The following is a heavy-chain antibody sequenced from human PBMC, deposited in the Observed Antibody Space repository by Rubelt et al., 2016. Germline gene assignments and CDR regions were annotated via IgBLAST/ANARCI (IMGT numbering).Heavy chain of an antibody. CDR1: GGSLRSYY. V-gene: IGHV4-59*12. Sequence: QVQLQESGPRLVKPSETLSLTCTVSGGSLRSYYWRWVRQPPGKRLEWIGCIYYSGTTNYNPSLKSQVTMSVDTSNVHFALHGTSVTASDSALYYWAIFRDISVWGLDPWGQGTLVTVSS. CDR2: IYYSGTT. CDR3: AIFRDISVWGLDP. D-gene: IGHD6-19*01. J-gene: IGHJ5*02.